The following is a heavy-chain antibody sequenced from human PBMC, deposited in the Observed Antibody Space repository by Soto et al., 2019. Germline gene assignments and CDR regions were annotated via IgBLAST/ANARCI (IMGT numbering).Heavy chain of an antibody. CDR1: GGTFSKYA. CDR3: ARPLRDRYFYHGLAV. J-gene: IGHJ6*02. Sequence: GASEQVSCKASGGTFSKYAISWMRQAPGQGLEWLGGIIPMFGTPNYAQKFQGRVTISADESTTTAYLELSSLRSADTAVYFCARPLRDRYFYHGLAVLGQGTTVTV. V-gene: IGHV1-69*13. CDR2: IIPMFGTP. D-gene: IGHD3-22*01.